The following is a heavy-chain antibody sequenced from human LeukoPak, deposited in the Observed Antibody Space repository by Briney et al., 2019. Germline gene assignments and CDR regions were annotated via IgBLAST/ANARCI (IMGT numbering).Heavy chain of an antibody. J-gene: IGHJ6*03. Sequence: GGSLRLSCAASGFTFSSYAMNWVRQAPGKGLEWVSSISSTSRYIYQADSVKGRFTISRDNAKNSLYLQMNSLRAEDTAVYYCARVLRYCSGGNCYSGGLGYMDVWGKGTTVTISS. CDR2: ISSTSRYI. CDR1: GFTFSSYA. V-gene: IGHV3-21*04. D-gene: IGHD2-15*01. CDR3: ARVLRYCSGGNCYSGGLGYMDV.